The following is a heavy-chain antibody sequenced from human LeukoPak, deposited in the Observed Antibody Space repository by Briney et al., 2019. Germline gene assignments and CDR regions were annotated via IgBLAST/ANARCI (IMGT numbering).Heavy chain of an antibody. J-gene: IGHJ4*02. CDR2: ISGSGGST. V-gene: IGHV3-23*01. D-gene: IGHD4-17*01. CDR1: GFTFSSYA. Sequence: GGSLRLSCAASGFTFSSYAMSWVRQAPGKGLEWVSAISGSGGSTYYADSVKGRFTISRDNSKNTLYLQMNSLRAEDMALYYCANGSDYGDYYFDYWGQGTLVTVSS. CDR3: ANGSDYGDYYFDY.